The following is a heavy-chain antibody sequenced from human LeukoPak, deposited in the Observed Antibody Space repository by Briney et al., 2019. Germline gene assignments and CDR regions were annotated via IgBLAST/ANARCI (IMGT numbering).Heavy chain of an antibody. D-gene: IGHD4-11*01. V-gene: IGHV3-30*03. CDR3: ARETTPGYYYMDV. CDR1: GFTFSSYG. Sequence: PGGSLRLSCAASGFTFSSYGIHWVRQAPGKGLEWVAVISFDGSNKYYADSVKGRFTISRDNSKNTLYLQMNSLRAEDTAVYYCARETTPGYYYMDVWGKGTTVTVSS. CDR2: ISFDGSNK. J-gene: IGHJ6*03.